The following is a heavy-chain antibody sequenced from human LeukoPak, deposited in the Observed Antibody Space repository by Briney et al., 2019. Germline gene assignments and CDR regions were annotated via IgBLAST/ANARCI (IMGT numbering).Heavy chain of an antibody. V-gene: IGHV3-23*01. J-gene: IGHJ4*02. CDR3: ARLYTRRSGVVDY. D-gene: IGHD4/OR15-4a*01. Sequence: GGSLRLSCEASGFTFNIYAMSWVRQAPGKGLEWVSTISGDGFSTYYADSLNGRFTISRDNSRTTLYLQMNSLRAEDTAVYYCARLYTRRSGVVDYWGQGTLVTVSS. CDR2: ISGDGFST. CDR1: GFTFNIYA.